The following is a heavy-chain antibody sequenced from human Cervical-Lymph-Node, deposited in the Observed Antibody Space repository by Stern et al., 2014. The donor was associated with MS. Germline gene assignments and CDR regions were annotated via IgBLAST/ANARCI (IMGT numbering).Heavy chain of an antibody. CDR2: INRSDDDT. CDR3: ALSAFDF. D-gene: IGHD5/OR15-5a*01. J-gene: IGHJ4*02. Sequence: VQLVQSGAEVKKPGASVKVSCKASGFTFTNYYVHWVRQAPGQGLEWMGIINRSDDDTSYAQRFQSRLTVTRDTSSSTVYMELTSLRYDDAAVYYCALSAFDFWGQGTLVTVSS. CDR1: GFTFTNYY. V-gene: IGHV1-46*01.